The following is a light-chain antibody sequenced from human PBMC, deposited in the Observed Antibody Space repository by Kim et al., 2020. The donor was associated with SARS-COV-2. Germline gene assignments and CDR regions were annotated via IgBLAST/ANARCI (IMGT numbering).Light chain of an antibody. CDR1: RSLTSRH. CDR3: QQYGSSPLVT. CDR2: GAS. V-gene: IGKV3-20*01. Sequence: LGMRATLSCRTSRSLTSRHLAWYQQKAGQALRLLIYGASNRATGVPDRVSGSVSETDFTLTISRLEPEDFAVYFCQQYGSSPLVTFGQGTRLEMK. J-gene: IGKJ5*01.